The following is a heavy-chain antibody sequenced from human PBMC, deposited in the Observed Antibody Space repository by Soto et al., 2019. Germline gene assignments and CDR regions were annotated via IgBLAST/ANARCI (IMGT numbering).Heavy chain of an antibody. D-gene: IGHD6-19*01. CDR2: IWYDASNK. V-gene: IGHV3-33*01. J-gene: IGHJ4*02. Sequence: QVQLVESGGGVVQPGRSLRLSCAASGFTFSSYGMHWVRQAPGKGLEWVAVIWYDASNKYYAESVKGRFTISRDNSKNTLYLQMNSLRAEGTAVYYCARDCAGYSSGWYQRGGFDYWGQGTLVTVSS. CDR3: ARDCAGYSSGWYQRGGFDY. CDR1: GFTFSSYG.